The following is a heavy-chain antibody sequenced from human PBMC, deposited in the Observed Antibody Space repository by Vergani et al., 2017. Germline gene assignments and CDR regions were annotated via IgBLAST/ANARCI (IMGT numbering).Heavy chain of an antibody. CDR2: VYYSVST. D-gene: IGHD2-2*01. CDR1: GGSISSSSYY. V-gene: IGHV4-39*01. J-gene: IGHJ4*02. CDR3: ARSKRYCSSTSCQPFYC. Sequence: QLQLQESGPGLVKPSETLSLTCTVSGGSISSSSYYWGWIRQPPGKGLEWIGRVYYSVSTYYNPSLKSRVTISVDTSKNQFSLKLRTVTAADTAVYYCARSKRYCSSTSCQPFYCWEEGTLVTVSS.